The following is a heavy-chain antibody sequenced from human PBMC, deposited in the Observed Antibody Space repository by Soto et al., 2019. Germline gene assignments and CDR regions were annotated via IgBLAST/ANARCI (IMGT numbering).Heavy chain of an antibody. CDR1: GFTFSSYS. Sequence: GGSLRLSCAASGFTFSSYSMNWVRQAPGKGLEWVSSISSSSSYIYYADSVKGRFTISRDNAKNSLYLQMNSLRAEDTAVYYCAREPVAGTSYYYYMDVWGKGTTVTVSS. D-gene: IGHD6-19*01. CDR2: ISSSSSYI. V-gene: IGHV3-21*01. J-gene: IGHJ6*03. CDR3: AREPVAGTSYYYYMDV.